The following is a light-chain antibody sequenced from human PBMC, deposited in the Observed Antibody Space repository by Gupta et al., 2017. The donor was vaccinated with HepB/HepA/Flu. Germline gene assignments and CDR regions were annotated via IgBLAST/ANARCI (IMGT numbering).Light chain of an antibody. V-gene: IGLV1-40*01. J-gene: IGLJ3*02. CDR3: QSYDSSLLRV. CDR2: GNS. Sequence: QSVLTQPPSVSGAPGQRVTISCTGSSSNIGAGYDVHWYQQLPGTAPKLLIYGNSNRPSGVPDLFSGSKSGTSASLAITGLQAEDEADYYCQSYDSSLLRVFGGGTKLTVL. CDR1: SSNIGAGYD.